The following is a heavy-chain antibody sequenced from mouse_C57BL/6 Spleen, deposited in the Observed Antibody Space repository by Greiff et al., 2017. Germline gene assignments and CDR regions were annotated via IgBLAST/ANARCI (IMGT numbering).Heavy chain of an antibody. D-gene: IGHD1-1*01. J-gene: IGHJ3*01. CDR2: INPNNGGT. CDR1: GYTFTDYY. Sequence: EVQLQQSGPELVKPGASVKISCKASGYTFTDYYMNWVKQSHGKSLEWIGDINPNNGGTSYNQKFKGKATLTVDKSSSTAYMELRSLTSEDSAVYYCVGVYYGSSYEAYWGQGTLVTVSA. CDR3: VGVYYGSSYEAY. V-gene: IGHV1-26*01.